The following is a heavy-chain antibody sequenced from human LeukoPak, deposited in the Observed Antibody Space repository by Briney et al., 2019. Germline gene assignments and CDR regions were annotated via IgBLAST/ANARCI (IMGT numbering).Heavy chain of an antibody. CDR1: GFTFSSYT. Sequence: PGGSLRLSCAASGFTFSSYTMHWVRQAPGKGLEWVSLISWDGGSTYYADSVKGRFTISRDNSKNSLYLQMNSLRTEDTALYYCAKGGGRITIFGVVTSLDYYGMDVWGQGTTVTVSS. V-gene: IGHV3-43*01. J-gene: IGHJ6*02. CDR2: ISWDGGST. CDR3: AKGGGRITIFGVVTSLDYYGMDV. D-gene: IGHD3-3*01.